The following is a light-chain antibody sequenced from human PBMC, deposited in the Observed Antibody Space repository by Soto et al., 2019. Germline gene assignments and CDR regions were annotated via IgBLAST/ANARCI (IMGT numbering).Light chain of an antibody. CDR2: FAS. V-gene: IGKV1-16*01. CDR1: QGVSTF. Sequence: DIQMTQSPSSLSASLVDRFTITFLASQGVSTFLAWFQQKPGRAPKSLIYFASSLQSGVPSRFSGSGSGADFTLTISSLQPEDFATYYCQHYNSYSEAFGQGTKVDIK. J-gene: IGKJ1*01. CDR3: QHYNSYSEA.